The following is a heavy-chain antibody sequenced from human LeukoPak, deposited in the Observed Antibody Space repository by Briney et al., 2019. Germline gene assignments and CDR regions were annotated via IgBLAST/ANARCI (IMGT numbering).Heavy chain of an antibody. Sequence: PSETLSLTCTVSGGSISSSSYYWGWIRQPPGKGLEWIGSIYYSGSTYYSPSPKSRVTISVDTSKNQFSLKLSSVTAADTAVYYCARPGYYGSGSYYNGHFDYWGQGTLVTVSS. CDR3: ARPGYYGSGSYYNGHFDY. CDR2: IYYSGST. D-gene: IGHD3-10*01. V-gene: IGHV4-39*01. J-gene: IGHJ4*02. CDR1: GGSISSSSYY.